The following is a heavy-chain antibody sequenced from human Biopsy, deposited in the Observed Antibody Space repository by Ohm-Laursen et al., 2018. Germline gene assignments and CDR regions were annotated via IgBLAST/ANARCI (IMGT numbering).Heavy chain of an antibody. CDR2: IVVGSGHT. V-gene: IGHV1-58*01. J-gene: IGHJ6*02. CDR3: AATSTLYYYYYAMDV. Sequence: SVKVSCKASGFTFSSSAVQWVRQARGKRLEWIGWIVVGSGHTNYAQKFQERVTITRDMSTSTAYMELTSLISEDTAVYYCAATSTLYYYYYAMDVWDQGTTITVSS. CDR1: GFTFSSSA.